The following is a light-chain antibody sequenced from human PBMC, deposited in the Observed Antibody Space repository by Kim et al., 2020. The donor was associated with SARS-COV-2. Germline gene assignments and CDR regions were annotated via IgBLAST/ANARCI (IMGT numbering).Light chain of an antibody. CDR2: GAS. CDR1: QSISRW. J-gene: IGKJ1*01. CDR3: QQYNSYS. V-gene: IGKV1-5*01. Sequence: LSAAGGDRVTINGRASQSISRWLAWYQQKPGTAPKLLIYGASSLESGVAPRFSGSGSGTEFPLTNSSLQPDDSATYYCQQYNSYSFGQGTKVDIK.